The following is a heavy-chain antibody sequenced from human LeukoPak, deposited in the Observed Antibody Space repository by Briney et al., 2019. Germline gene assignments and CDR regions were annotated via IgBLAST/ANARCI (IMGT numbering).Heavy chain of an antibody. Sequence: PGGSLRLSCAASGFTFSSYGMHWVRQAPGQGLEWVANIKQDGSEKYYVDSVKGRFTVSRDNAKNSLYLQMNSLRAEDTAVYYCARDWEYWGQGTLVTVSS. D-gene: IGHD1-26*01. CDR2: IKQDGSEK. CDR3: ARDWEY. CDR1: GFTFSSYG. V-gene: IGHV3-7*01. J-gene: IGHJ4*02.